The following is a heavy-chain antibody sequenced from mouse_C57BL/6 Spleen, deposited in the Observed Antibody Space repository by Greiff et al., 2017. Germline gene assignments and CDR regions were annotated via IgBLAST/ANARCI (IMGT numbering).Heavy chain of an antibody. Sequence: VQLQQSGASVKISCKASGYAFSSYWMNWVKQRPGKGLEWLGQIYPGDGDTNYNGKFKGKATLTADKSSSTAYMQLSSLTSEDSAVYFCARGDGSSYFDYWGQGTTLTVSS. CDR3: ARGDGSSYFDY. CDR1: GYAFSSYW. V-gene: IGHV1-80*01. J-gene: IGHJ2*01. CDR2: IYPGDGDT. D-gene: IGHD1-1*01.